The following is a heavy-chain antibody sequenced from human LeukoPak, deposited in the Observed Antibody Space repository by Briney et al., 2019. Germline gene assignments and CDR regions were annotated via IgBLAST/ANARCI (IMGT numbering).Heavy chain of an antibody. Sequence: GGSLRLSCAAAGFTFSSYWMYWVRPAPGEGPVWVSHINTDGSTTSYADSVKGRFTISRDNAKNTLYLQMNSLRAEDTAVYYCLRDVIRRGQGTPVTVSS. CDR2: INTDGSTT. J-gene: IGHJ4*02. CDR3: LRDVIR. CDR1: GFTFSSYW. D-gene: IGHD2/OR15-2a*01. V-gene: IGHV3-74*01.